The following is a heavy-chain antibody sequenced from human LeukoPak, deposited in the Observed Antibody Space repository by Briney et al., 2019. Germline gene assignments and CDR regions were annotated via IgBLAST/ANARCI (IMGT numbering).Heavy chain of an antibody. J-gene: IGHJ4*02. D-gene: IGHD6-19*01. Sequence: GVSLRLLCGACGLTYHIYDLLGARRARARGGVGVAVISYDGSNKDYADSVKERFTSSRDNTKNTLYLQKNSLRAEDTAVYYCARGYQWLVGVDYWGQGTLVTVSS. CDR1: GLTYHIYD. CDR3: ARGYQWLVGVDY. CDR2: ISYDGSNK. V-gene: IGHV3-30*04.